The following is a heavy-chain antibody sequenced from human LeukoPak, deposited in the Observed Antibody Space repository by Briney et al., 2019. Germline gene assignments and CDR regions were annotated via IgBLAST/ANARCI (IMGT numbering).Heavy chain of an antibody. CDR3: AKDIVAAGLFFDY. V-gene: IGHV3-23*01. Sequence: PGGSLRLSCAASGFTFSSYAMSWVRQAPWKGLEWVSTISGSGGTTHYADSVKGRFTISRDNSKNTLYLQMNSLRAEDTAVYYCAKDIVAAGLFFDYWGQGALVTVSS. D-gene: IGHD6-13*01. CDR2: ISGSGGTT. J-gene: IGHJ4*02. CDR1: GFTFSSYA.